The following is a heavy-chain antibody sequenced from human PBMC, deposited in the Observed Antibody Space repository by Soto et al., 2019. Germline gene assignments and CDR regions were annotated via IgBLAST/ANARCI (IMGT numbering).Heavy chain of an antibody. CDR3: AREAPRIAAAGPYFDY. Sequence: ASVKVSCKASGYTFTGYYMHWVRQAPGQGLEWMGWINLNSGGTNYAQKFQGRVTMTRDTSISTAYMELSRLRSDDTAVYYCAREAPRIAAAGPYFDYWGQGTLVTVSS. D-gene: IGHD6-13*01. J-gene: IGHJ4*02. CDR1: GYTFTGYY. V-gene: IGHV1-2*02. CDR2: INLNSGGT.